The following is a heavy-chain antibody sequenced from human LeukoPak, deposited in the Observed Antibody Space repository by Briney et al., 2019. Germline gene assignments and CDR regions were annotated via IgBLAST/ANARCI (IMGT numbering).Heavy chain of an antibody. CDR2: IYYSGST. V-gene: IGHV4-59*01. Sequence: SETLSLTCTVSGGSTSSYYWSWIRQPPGKGLEWIGYIYYSGSTNYNPSLKSRVTISVDTSKNQFSLKLSSVTAADTAVYYCARGGGTFDPWGQGTLVTVSS. J-gene: IGHJ5*02. CDR1: GGSTSSYY. CDR3: ARGGGTFDP. D-gene: IGHD2-15*01.